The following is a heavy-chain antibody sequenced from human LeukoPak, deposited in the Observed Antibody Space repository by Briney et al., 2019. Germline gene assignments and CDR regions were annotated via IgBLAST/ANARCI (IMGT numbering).Heavy chain of an antibody. CDR3: ARDAGYSYGQYDY. D-gene: IGHD5-18*01. J-gene: IGHJ4*02. CDR1: GFTFSSYS. CDR2: ISSSSSTI. Sequence: GGSLRLSCAASGFTFSSYSMNWVRQAPGKGLEWVSYISSSSSTIYYADSVKGRFTISRDNAKNSLYLQMNSLRAEDTAVYYCARDAGYSYGQYDYWGQGTLVTVSS. V-gene: IGHV3-48*01.